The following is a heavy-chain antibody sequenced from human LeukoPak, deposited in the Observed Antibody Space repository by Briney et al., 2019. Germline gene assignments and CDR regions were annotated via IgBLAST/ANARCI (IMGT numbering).Heavy chain of an antibody. CDR1: GFTFSSYG. CDR3: AKDFLRSSSWYGSSYYYYGMDV. J-gene: IGHJ6*02. CDR2: ISYDGSNK. Sequence: GGSLRLSCAASGFTFSSYGMHWVRQAPGKGLEWVAVISYDGSNKYYAGSVKGRFTISRDNSKNTLYLQMNSLRAEDTAVYYCAKDFLRSSSWYGSSYYYYGMDVWGQGTTVTVSS. V-gene: IGHV3-30*18. D-gene: IGHD6-13*01.